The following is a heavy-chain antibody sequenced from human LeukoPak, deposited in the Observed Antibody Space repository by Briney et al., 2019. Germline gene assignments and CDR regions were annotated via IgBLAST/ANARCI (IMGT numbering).Heavy chain of an antibody. Sequence: GGSLRLSCAASGFTFSSYRMHWVRQAPGKGLEWVSYISTSGDTIFYADSVKGRFTTSRDNAKNSRNLQMNSLRAEDTALYYGAREGGYGYAFDCCGQGTLVTVSS. CDR1: GFTFSSYR. D-gene: IGHD5-18*01. CDR3: AREGGYGYAFDC. V-gene: IGHV3-48*03. CDR2: ISTSGDTI. J-gene: IGHJ4*02.